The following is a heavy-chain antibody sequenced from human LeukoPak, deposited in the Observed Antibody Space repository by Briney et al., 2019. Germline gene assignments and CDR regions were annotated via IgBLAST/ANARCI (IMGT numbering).Heavy chain of an antibody. CDR3: ARTYDSSGYLYYYYYMDV. CDR2: IYYSGST. D-gene: IGHD3-22*01. V-gene: IGHV4-59*01. J-gene: IGHJ6*03. CDR1: SGSISSYY. Sequence: PSETLSLTCTVSSGSISSYYWSWIRQPPGKGLEWIGYIYYSGSTNYNPSPKSRVTISVDTSKNQFSLKLSSVTAADTAVYYCARTYDSSGYLYYYYYMDVWGKGTTVTVSS.